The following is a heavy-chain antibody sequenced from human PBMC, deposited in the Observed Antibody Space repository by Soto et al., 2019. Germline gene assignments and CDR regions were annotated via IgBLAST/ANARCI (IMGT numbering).Heavy chain of an antibody. D-gene: IGHD1-20*01. CDR3: ARGKSGYNWNDLFDY. Sequence: GGSLRLSCAASGFTFSSYWMSWVRQAPGKGLEWVANIKQDGSEKYYVDSVKGRFTISRDNAKNSLYLQMNSLRAEDTAVYYCARGKSGYNWNDLFDYWGQGTLVTVSS. V-gene: IGHV3-7*01. CDR1: GFTFSSYW. CDR2: IKQDGSEK. J-gene: IGHJ4*02.